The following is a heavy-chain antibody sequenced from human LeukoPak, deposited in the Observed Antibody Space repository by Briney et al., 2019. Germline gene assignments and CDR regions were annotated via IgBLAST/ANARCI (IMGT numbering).Heavy chain of an antibody. CDR2: IRYDGSNK. Sequence: PGGSLRLSCAASGFTFSSYGMHWVRQAPGKGLEWVAFIRYDGSNKYYADSVKGRFTISRDNSKNTLYLQMNSLRAEDTAVYYCARYYYGSGSYHNWFDPWGQGTLVTVSS. CDR1: GFTFSSYG. CDR3: ARYYYGSGSYHNWFDP. J-gene: IGHJ5*02. V-gene: IGHV3-30*02. D-gene: IGHD3-10*01.